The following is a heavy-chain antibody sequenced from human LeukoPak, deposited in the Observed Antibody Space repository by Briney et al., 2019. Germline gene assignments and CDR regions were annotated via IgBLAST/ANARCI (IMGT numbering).Heavy chain of an antibody. V-gene: IGHV3-21*01. Sequence: GGSLRLSCAASGFTFSSYSMNWVRRAPGKGLEWVSSISSSSSYIYYADSVKGRFTISRDNAKNSLYLQMNSLRAEDTAVYYCARVLTVTYYYYYYMDVWGKGTTVTVSS. CDR3: ARVLTVTYYYYYYMDV. D-gene: IGHD4-17*01. J-gene: IGHJ6*03. CDR1: GFTFSSYS. CDR2: ISSSSSYI.